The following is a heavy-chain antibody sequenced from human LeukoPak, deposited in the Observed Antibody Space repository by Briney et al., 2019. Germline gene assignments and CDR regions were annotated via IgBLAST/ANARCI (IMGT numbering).Heavy chain of an antibody. D-gene: IGHD3-22*01. Sequence: SVKVSCKASGGTFSSYAISWVQQAPGQGLEWMGRIIPIFGTANYAQKFQGRVTITADKSTSTAYMELSSLRSEDTAMYYCAGQRGGYWQGAFDIWGQGTMVTVSS. CDR3: AGQRGGYWQGAFDI. CDR2: IIPIFGTA. V-gene: IGHV1-69*06. J-gene: IGHJ3*02. CDR1: GGTFSSYA.